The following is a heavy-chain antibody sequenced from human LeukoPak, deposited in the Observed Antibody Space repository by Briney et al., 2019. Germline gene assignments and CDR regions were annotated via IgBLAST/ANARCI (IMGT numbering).Heavy chain of an antibody. D-gene: IGHD3-22*01. V-gene: IGHV1-69*01. CDR3: ARDAMIVVVDPQYYFDY. J-gene: IGHJ4*02. CDR1: GGTFSSYA. Sequence: SVKVSCKASGGTFSSYAISWVRQAPGQGLEWMGGIIPIFGTANYAQKFQGRVTITADESTSTAYMELSSLRSEDTAVYYCARDAMIVVVDPQYYFDYWGQGTLVTVSS. CDR2: IIPIFGTA.